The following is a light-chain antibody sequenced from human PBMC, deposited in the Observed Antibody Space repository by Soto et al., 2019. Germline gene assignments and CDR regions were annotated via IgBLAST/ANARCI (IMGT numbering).Light chain of an antibody. CDR2: GVG. J-gene: IGLJ1*01. V-gene: IGLV2-14*03. Sequence: QSALTQPASVSGSPGQSITISCTGTSSDVGGYNYVSWFQHHPGKAPKLMIYGVGNRPSGVSNRFSGSKSGNTASLTISGLQAEDEADYYCSSYRSSSTLYVFGTGTKLTVL. CDR3: SSYRSSSTLYV. CDR1: SSDVGGYNY.